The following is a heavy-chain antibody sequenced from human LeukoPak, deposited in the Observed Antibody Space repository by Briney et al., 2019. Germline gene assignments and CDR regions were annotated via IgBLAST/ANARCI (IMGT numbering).Heavy chain of an antibody. D-gene: IGHD3-22*01. J-gene: IGHJ4*02. CDR3: TRAGFRRRYYDSSGYYYYFDY. Sequence: GGSLKLSCAASGFTFSGSAMHWVRQASGKGLEWVGRIRSKANSYATAYAASVKGRFTISRGDSKNTAYLQMNSLKTEDTAVYYCTRAGFRRRYYDSSGYYYYFDYWGQGTLVTVSS. V-gene: IGHV3-73*01. CDR1: GFTFSGSA. CDR2: IRSKANSYAT.